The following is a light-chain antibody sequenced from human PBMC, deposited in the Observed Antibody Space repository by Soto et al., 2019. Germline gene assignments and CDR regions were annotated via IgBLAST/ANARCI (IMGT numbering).Light chain of an antibody. J-gene: IGKJ3*01. V-gene: IGKV1-17*01. CDR3: LQHNSYPPFT. CDR2: VPS. Sequence: DIEMTQSPSSLSPSVGDRVTITCRASQGIRNDLAWYQQKPGKAPNRLIYVPSSLQTGVPSRFSGRGSGTEFTLTISSLQPEDFATYYCLQHNSYPPFTFGPGTKVDIK. CDR1: QGIRND.